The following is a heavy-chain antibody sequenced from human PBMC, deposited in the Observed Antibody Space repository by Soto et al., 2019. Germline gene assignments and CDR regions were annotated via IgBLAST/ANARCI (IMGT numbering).Heavy chain of an antibody. Sequence: GGSLRLCCAASGFTFSSYAMSWVRQAPGKGLEWVSAISGSGGSTYYADSVKGRFTISRDNSKNTLYLQMNSLRAEDTAVYYCAKDTESVVVVAATQSFDYWGQGTLVTVSS. CDR1: GFTFSSYA. D-gene: IGHD2-15*01. CDR2: ISGSGGST. CDR3: AKDTESVVVVAATQSFDY. J-gene: IGHJ4*02. V-gene: IGHV3-23*01.